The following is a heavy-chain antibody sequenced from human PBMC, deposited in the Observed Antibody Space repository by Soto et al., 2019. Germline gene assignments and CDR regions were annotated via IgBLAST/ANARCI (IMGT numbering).Heavy chain of an antibody. Sequence: QVQLVQSGAEVKKPGSSVKVSCKASGVTFSSYAISWVRQAPGQGLEWMGGIIPIFGTANYAQKFQGRVTITADESTSTAYMELSSLRSEDTAVYYCARMTGSSGWYWGEGFYQYYFDYWGQGTLVTVSS. CDR2: IIPIFGTA. CDR1: GVTFSSYA. D-gene: IGHD6-19*01. V-gene: IGHV1-69*01. J-gene: IGHJ4*02. CDR3: ARMTGSSGWYWGEGFYQYYFDY.